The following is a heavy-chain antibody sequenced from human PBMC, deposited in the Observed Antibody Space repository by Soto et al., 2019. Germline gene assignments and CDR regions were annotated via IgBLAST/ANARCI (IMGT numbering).Heavy chain of an antibody. CDR2: ISYDGSNK. D-gene: IGHD6-6*01. J-gene: IGHJ4*02. Sequence: QPGGSLRLSCAASGFTFSSYGMHWVRQAPGKGLEWVAVISYDGSNKYYADSVKGRFTISRDNSKNTLYLQMNSLRAEDTAVYYCAKERIAARPLGLDYWGQGTLVTVSS. CDR1: GFTFSSYG. CDR3: AKERIAARPLGLDY. V-gene: IGHV3-30*18.